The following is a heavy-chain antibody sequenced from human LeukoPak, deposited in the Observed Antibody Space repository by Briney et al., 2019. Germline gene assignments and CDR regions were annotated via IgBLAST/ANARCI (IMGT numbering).Heavy chain of an antibody. V-gene: IGHV4-59*01. D-gene: IGHD3-3*01. Sequence: PSETLSLTCTVSGGSISTYYWNWIRQPPGKGLEWIGYIYHSGSTNYNPSLKSRVTISVDTSKNQFSLKLSSVTAADTAVYYCARASIFGVVIFDYWGQGTLVTVSS. J-gene: IGHJ4*02. CDR1: GGSISTYY. CDR2: IYHSGST. CDR3: ARASIFGVVIFDY.